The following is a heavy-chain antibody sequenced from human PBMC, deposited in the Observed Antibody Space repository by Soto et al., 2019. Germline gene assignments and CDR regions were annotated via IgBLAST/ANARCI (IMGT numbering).Heavy chain of an antibody. D-gene: IGHD3-3*01. CDR3: ARSGDFWSGYYGPYFDY. Sequence: ASVKLSCKASGGTFSSYAISCVRQAPGQGLEWMGIINPSGGSTSYAQKFQGRVTMTRDTSTSTVYMELSSLRSEDTAVYYCARSGDFWSGYYGPYFDYWGQGTLVTVSS. CDR1: GGTFSSYA. J-gene: IGHJ4*02. V-gene: IGHV1-46*01. CDR2: INPSGGST.